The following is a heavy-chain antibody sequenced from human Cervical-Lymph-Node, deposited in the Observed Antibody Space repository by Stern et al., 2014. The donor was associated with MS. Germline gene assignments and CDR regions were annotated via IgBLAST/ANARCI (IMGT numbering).Heavy chain of an antibody. V-gene: IGHV1-46*01. CDR3: ARGPNFWSGYQDY. Sequence: QDQLVQSGADVKKPGASVKVSCKASGYTFTGYYMHWVRQAPGQGLEWMGMINPGGLVTTYAQKVQGRITITRDTSTSTVYMELNSLKSDDTAVYYCARGPNFWSGYQDYWGQGTLVTVSS. CDR2: INPGGLVT. CDR1: GYTFTGYY. J-gene: IGHJ4*02. D-gene: IGHD3-3*01.